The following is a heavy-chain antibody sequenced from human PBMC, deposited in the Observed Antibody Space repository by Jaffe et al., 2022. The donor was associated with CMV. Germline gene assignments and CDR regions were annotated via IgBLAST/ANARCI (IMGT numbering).Heavy chain of an antibody. CDR2: MYTSGTS. D-gene: IGHD1-20*01. V-gene: IGHV4-4*07. Sequence: QVQLQESGPGLVKPSETLSLTCSVSGGSITNYYWSWIRQPAGKGLEWIGRMYTSGTSNYNPSLKSRVTMSRNTSKNQFSLKLISVTAADTAVYYCARTNWNNQQSWYFDLWGRGTLVTVSS. CDR1: GGSITNYY. CDR3: ARTNWNNQQSWYFDL. J-gene: IGHJ2*01.